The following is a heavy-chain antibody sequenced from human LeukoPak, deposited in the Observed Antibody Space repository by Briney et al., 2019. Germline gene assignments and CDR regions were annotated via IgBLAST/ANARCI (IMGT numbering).Heavy chain of an antibody. Sequence: GGSLRLSCAASGFTFSTYGMTWVRQAPGKGLEWVSSISGSGGSTYYADSVKGRVTISRDNSKNTLYLQMNSLRAEDTAVYYCAKGRYESSGFNWAAWGQGTLVTVSS. CDR3: AKGRYESSGFNWAA. CDR1: GFTFSTYG. D-gene: IGHD3-22*01. J-gene: IGHJ4*02. CDR2: ISGSGGST. V-gene: IGHV3-23*01.